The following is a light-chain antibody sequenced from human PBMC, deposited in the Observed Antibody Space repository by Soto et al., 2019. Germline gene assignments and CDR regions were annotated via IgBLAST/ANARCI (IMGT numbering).Light chain of an antibody. Sequence: DIQMTQSPSTLSASVGDRVSITCRASQSIIRQLAWYNQKPGKAPNLLIYQSSNLETVVPSWFTGSGSGTVVTVTISSLQPDDLASYYCLHYQSYLTFGKGSKVQVK. V-gene: IGKV1-5*03. CDR2: QSS. J-gene: IGKJ1*01. CDR1: QSIIRQ. CDR3: LHYQSYLT.